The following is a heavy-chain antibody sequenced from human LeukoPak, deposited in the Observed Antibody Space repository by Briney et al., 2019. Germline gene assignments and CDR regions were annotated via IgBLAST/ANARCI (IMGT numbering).Heavy chain of an antibody. D-gene: IGHD6-13*01. J-gene: IGHJ5*02. V-gene: IGHV4-39*07. Sequence: PSETLSLTCTVSGGSISSSSYYWGWIRQPPGKGLEWIGSIYYSGSTYYNPSLKSRVTISVDPSKNQFSLKLSSVTAADTAVYYCAREGSSWYSLTGWFDPWGQGTLVTVSS. CDR3: AREGSSWYSLTGWFDP. CDR2: IYYSGST. CDR1: GGSISSSSYY.